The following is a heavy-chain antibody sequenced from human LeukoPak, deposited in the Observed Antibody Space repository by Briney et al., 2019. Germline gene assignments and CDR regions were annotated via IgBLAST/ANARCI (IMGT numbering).Heavy chain of an antibody. Sequence: GGSLRLSCAASGFTFSSYAMSWVRQAPGKGLEWVSAISGSGGSTYYADSVKGRFTISRDNSKNTLYLQMNSLKTEDTAVYYCTTDGPPYYDYVWGRYEDYWGQGTLVTVSS. J-gene: IGHJ4*02. CDR3: TTDGPPYYDYVWGRYEDY. D-gene: IGHD3-16*01. CDR2: ISGSGGST. CDR1: GFTFSSYA. V-gene: IGHV3-23*01.